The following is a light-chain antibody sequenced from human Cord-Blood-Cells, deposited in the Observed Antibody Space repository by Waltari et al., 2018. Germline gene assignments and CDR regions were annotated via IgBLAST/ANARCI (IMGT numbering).Light chain of an antibody. CDR2: DAS. CDR1: KSISSW. V-gene: IGKV1-5*01. CDR3: QQYNSYSPT. Sequence: DIQMTQSPSTLSASVGDRVTITCRASKSISSWLAWYQQKPGKAPNLLIYDASSLESGVPSRFSGSGSGTEFTLTINSLQPDDFATYYCQQYNSYSPTFGQGTKVEIK. J-gene: IGKJ1*01.